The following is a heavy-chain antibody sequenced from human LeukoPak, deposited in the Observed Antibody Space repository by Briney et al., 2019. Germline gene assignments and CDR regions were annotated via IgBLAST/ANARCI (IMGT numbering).Heavy chain of an antibody. V-gene: IGHV1-69*04. J-gene: IGHJ4*02. Sequence: ASVKVSCKASGGTFSSYAISWVRQAPGQGLEWMGRIIPILGIAYYAQKFQGRVTITADKSTSTAYMELSSLRSEDTAVYYCARGSLVPKGYFDYWGQGTLVTVSS. CDR3: ARGSLVPKGYFDY. CDR2: IIPILGIA. CDR1: GGTFSSYA. D-gene: IGHD3-10*01.